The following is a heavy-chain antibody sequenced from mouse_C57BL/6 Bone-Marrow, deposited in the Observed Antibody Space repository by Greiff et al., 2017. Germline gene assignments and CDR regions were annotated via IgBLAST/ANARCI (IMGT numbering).Heavy chain of an antibody. D-gene: IGHD1-1*01. CDR2: IYPRDGST. V-gene: IGHV1-85*01. Sequence: QVQLKESGPELVKPGASVKLSCKASGYTFTSYDINWVKQRPGQGLEWIGWIYPRDGSTKYNEKFTGKATLTVDTSSSTAYMELHSLTSEDSAVYCCARLEFDGSSGDWYFDVWGTGTTVTVSS. CDR3: ARLEFDGSSGDWYFDV. J-gene: IGHJ1*03. CDR1: GYTFTSYD.